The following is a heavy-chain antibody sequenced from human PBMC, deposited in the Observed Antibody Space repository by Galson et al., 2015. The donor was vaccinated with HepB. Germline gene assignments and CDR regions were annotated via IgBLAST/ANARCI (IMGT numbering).Heavy chain of an antibody. V-gene: IGHV4-59*01. CDR3: ARSHDSSGFYYYGMDA. CDR1: GGFIRSYY. D-gene: IGHD3-22*01. J-gene: IGHJ6*02. Sequence: ETLSLTCTVSGGFIRSYYWSWIRQPPGKGLEWIGNIYYSGSTNYNPSLKSRVTISVDTSKNQFSLTLSSVTAADTAVYYCARSHDSSGFYYYGMDAWGQGTTVTVSS. CDR2: IYYSGST.